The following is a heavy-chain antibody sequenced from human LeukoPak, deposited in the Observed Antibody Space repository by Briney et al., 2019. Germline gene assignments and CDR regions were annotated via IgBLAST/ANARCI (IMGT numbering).Heavy chain of an antibody. D-gene: IGHD1-26*01. CDR1: GYSIRGYY. J-gene: IGHJ4*02. CDR2: IYSSGST. CDR3: ARESGSYSRIEF. Sequence: SETLSLTCRVSGYSIRGYYWSWIRQPAGKGLEWIGRIYSSGSTNYNPSLKSRGTMSVDTSKNQFSLKLTSMTAADTVVYFCARESGSYSRIEFWGQGTLVTVSS. V-gene: IGHV4-4*07.